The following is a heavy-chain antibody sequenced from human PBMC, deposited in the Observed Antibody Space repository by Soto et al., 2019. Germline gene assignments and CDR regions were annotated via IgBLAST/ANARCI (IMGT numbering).Heavy chain of an antibody. D-gene: IGHD3-22*01. V-gene: IGHV1-46*01. Sequence: QVLLVQSGAEVKKPGASVKVSCKASGYTFTSYYMHWVRQAPGQGLEWMGIINPSGGSTDYAQRFKGRVTMTRDTSTSTVYMELSSLRSEDTAVYYCARDRAINMISTFDYWGQGTLVTVSS. CDR3: ARDRAINMISTFDY. CDR1: GYTFTSYY. CDR2: INPSGGST. J-gene: IGHJ4*02.